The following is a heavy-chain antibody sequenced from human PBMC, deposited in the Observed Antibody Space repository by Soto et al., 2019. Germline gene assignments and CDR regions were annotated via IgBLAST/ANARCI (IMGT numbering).Heavy chain of an antibody. CDR3: ARHYCSSTTCSLNFDY. CDR2: IYPGDSET. V-gene: IGHV5-51*01. J-gene: IGHJ4*02. Sequence: PGESLKISCQASGYTFSSYWIAWVRQMPGKGLEWVGIIYPGDSETRYSPSLQGQVTISADRSTTTAYLQWSSLKASDTAMYSCARHYCSSTTCSLNFDYWGQGTLVTVSS. D-gene: IGHD2-2*01. CDR1: GYTFSSYW.